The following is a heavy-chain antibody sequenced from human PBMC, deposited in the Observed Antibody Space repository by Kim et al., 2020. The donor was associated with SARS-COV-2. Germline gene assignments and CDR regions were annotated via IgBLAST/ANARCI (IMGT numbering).Heavy chain of an antibody. J-gene: IGHJ5*02. CDR1: GFIFSNFE. D-gene: IGHD2-2*01. CDR3: ARYPSIPAGHRWPDP. V-gene: IGHV3-48*03. CDR2: ISTSGTYT. Sequence: GGSLRLSCAASGFIFSNFEMNWVCQSPGKGLEWLAYISTSGTYTRYPDSVKGRFTVSRDNAKNSVYLQMNSLIVEDTAVYYCARYPSIPAGHRWPDPWGPGILLTVSS.